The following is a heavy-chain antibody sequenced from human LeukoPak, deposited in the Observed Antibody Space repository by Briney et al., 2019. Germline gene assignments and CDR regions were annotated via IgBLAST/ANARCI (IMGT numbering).Heavy chain of an antibody. D-gene: IGHD5-24*01. Sequence: SETLSLTCAVYGVSFSGYYWSWIRQPPGKGLEWIGEINHSGSTNYNPSLKSRVTISVDTSKNQFSLKLSSVTAADTAVYYCARASRRDGYNFYDYWGQGTLVTVSS. CDR3: ARASRRDGYNFYDY. CDR1: GVSFSGYY. CDR2: INHSGST. V-gene: IGHV4-34*01. J-gene: IGHJ4*02.